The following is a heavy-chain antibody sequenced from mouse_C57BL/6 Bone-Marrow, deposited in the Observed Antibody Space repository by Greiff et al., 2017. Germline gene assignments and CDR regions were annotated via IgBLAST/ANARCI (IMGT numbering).Heavy chain of an antibody. V-gene: IGHV1-61*01. D-gene: IGHD1-1*01. CDR2: IYPSDSET. J-gene: IGHJ4*01. Sequence: QVQLKQPGAELVRPGSSVKLSCKASGYTFTSYWMDWVKQRPGQGLEWIGNIYPSDSETHYNQKFKDKATLTVDKSSSTAYMQLSSLTSEDSAVYYCARGFYYGSRANAMDYWGQGTSVTVSS. CDR3: ARGFYYGSRANAMDY. CDR1: GYTFTSYW.